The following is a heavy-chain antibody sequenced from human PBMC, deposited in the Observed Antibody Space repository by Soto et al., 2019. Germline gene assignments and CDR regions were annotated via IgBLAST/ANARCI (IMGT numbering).Heavy chain of an antibody. CDR2: ISYDGSNK. D-gene: IGHD5-12*01. CDR3: AKGSGYDLKTLDY. CDR1: GFTFSSYG. V-gene: IGHV3-30*18. J-gene: IGHJ4*02. Sequence: GGSLRLSCAASGFTFSSYGMHWVRQAPGKGLEWVAVISYDGSNKYYADSVKGRFTISRDNSKNTLYLQMNSLRAEDTAVYYCAKGSGYDLKTLDYWGQGTLVTVSS.